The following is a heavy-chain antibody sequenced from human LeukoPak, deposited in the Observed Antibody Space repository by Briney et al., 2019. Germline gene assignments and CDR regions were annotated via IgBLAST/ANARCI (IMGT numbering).Heavy chain of an antibody. D-gene: IGHD3-16*01. CDR2: IKHDGSET. J-gene: IGHJ6*02. CDR3: AKNGGPHGMDV. Sequence: GGSLRLSCAASGFTFSSTWMSWVRQAPGKGLEWVANIKHDGSETNYVDSVKGRFTISRDNAKSSLHLQMNSLRVEDTAVYYCAKNGGPHGMDVWGQGTTVTVSS. CDR1: GFTFSSTW. V-gene: IGHV3-7*02.